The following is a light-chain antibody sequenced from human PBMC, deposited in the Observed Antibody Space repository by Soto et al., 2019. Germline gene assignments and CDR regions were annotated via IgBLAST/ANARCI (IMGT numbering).Light chain of an antibody. Sequence: DIQMTQSPSAMSASVGERVTITCRASQDINKDLAWFQQKPGKVPKRLIYAASSLQSGVPSRFSGSGSVTEFTLTISSLQPEDFAIYYCLQHDSYPRTFGQGTKVEIK. J-gene: IGKJ1*01. CDR3: LQHDSYPRT. CDR1: QDINKD. V-gene: IGKV1-17*03. CDR2: AAS.